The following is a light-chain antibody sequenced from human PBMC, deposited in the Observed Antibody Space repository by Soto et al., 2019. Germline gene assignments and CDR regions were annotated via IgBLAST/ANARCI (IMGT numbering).Light chain of an antibody. Sequence: DIQMTQSPSSLSASVGDRVTITCQASQDISNYLNWYQQKPGKAPQRLIFDASDLQAGVPARFSGSGSGTDFTFPISSLQPEDVATYYCQQYENLPYTFGQGTKLQIK. CDR1: QDISNY. V-gene: IGKV1-33*01. CDR2: DAS. J-gene: IGKJ2*01. CDR3: QQYENLPYT.